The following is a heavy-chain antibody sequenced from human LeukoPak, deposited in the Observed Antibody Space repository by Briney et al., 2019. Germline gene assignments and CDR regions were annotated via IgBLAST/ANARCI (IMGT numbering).Heavy chain of an antibody. CDR1: GGSISSSNW. J-gene: IGHJ4*02. CDR3: ASPYSGSYHFDY. V-gene: IGHV4-4*02. D-gene: IGHD1-26*01. Sequence: PSETLSLTCAVSGGSISSSNWWSWVRQPPGKGLEWIGEIYHSGSTNYNPSLESRVTISVDKSKNQFSLKLSSVTAADTAVYYCASPYSGSYHFDYWGQGTLVTVSS. CDR2: IYHSGST.